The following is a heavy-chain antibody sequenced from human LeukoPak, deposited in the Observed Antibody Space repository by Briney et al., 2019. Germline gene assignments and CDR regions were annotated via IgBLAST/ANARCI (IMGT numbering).Heavy chain of an antibody. CDR1: GGTFSSYA. D-gene: IGHD2-15*01. J-gene: IGHJ4*02. V-gene: IGHV1-69*13. Sequence: GASVKVSCKASGGTFSSYAISWVRQAPGQGLEWMGGIIPIFGTANYAQKFQGRVTITADESTSTAYMELSSLRSEDTAVYYCARVRDCSGGSCYRYFDYWGQGTLVTVSS. CDR3: ARVRDCSGGSCYRYFDY. CDR2: IIPIFGTA.